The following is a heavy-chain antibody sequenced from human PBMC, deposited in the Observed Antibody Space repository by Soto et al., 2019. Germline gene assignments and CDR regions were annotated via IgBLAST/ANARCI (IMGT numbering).Heavy chain of an antibody. V-gene: IGHV4-4*02. CDR3: ARGGYYGSGSLDV. D-gene: IGHD3-10*01. J-gene: IGHJ6*02. CDR2: IYHTGST. CDR1: GGSINSSIW. Sequence: QVQLQESGAGLVKPAGTLSLTCAVSGGSINSSIWWRWVRQPPGKCLEGSGAIYHTGSTNYNPSLKSRVTISVDKSRNQFSLKLSSVTAADTAVYYCARGGYYGSGSLDVWGQGTTVTVSS.